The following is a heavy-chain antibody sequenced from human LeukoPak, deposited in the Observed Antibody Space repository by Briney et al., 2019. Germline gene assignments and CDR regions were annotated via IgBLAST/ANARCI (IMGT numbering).Heavy chain of an antibody. CDR2: ISGSGGST. D-gene: IGHD2-21*01. Sequence: PGASLRLSCAASGFTFSSYAMSWVRQAPGKGLEWVPAISGSGGSTYYADSVKGRFTISRDNSKNTLYLQMNSLRAEDTAVYYCAKDPGDIVAFDPWGQGTLVTVSS. J-gene: IGHJ5*02. CDR1: GFTFSSYA. V-gene: IGHV3-23*01. CDR3: AKDPGDIVAFDP.